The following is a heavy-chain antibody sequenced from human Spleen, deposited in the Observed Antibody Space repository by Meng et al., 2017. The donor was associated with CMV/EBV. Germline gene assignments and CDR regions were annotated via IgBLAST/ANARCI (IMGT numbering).Heavy chain of an antibody. CDR1: SHG. V-gene: IGHV1-69*05. CDR2: IIPIFGTA. CDR3: ARDRQNNYYDSSGYSWFDP. D-gene: IGHD3-22*01. Sequence: SHGINWVRQAPGQGLEWMGGIIPIFGTANYAQKFQGRVTITTDESTSTAYMELSSLRSEDTAVYYCARDRQNNYYDSSGYSWFDPWGQGTLVTVSS. J-gene: IGHJ5*02.